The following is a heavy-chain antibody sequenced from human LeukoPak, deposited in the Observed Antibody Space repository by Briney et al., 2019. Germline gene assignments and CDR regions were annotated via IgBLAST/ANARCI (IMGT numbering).Heavy chain of an antibody. D-gene: IGHD6-6*01. CDR3: ATDRSSSPVRSPFDY. J-gene: IGHJ4*02. CDR1: GYTFTDYY. CDR2: VDPEDGET. Sequence: ASVKVSCKVSGYTFTDYYMHWVQQAPGKGLEWMGLVDPEDGETIYAEKFQGRVTITADTSTDTACMELSSLRSEDTAVYYCATDRSSSPVRSPFDYWGQGTLVTVSS. V-gene: IGHV1-69-2*01.